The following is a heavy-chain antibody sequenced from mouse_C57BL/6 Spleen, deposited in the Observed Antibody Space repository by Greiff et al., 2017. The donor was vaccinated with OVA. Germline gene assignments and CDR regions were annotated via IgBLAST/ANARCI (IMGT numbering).Heavy chain of an antibody. Sequence: EVKLVESGGGLVQPKGSLKLSCAASGFSFNTYAMNWVRQAPGKGLEWVARIRSKSNNYATYYADSVKDRFTISRDDSESMLYLQMNNLKTEDTAMYYCVRGYDKGFDYWGQGTTLTVSS. CDR2: IRSKSNNYAT. CDR3: VRGYDKGFDY. J-gene: IGHJ2*01. V-gene: IGHV10-1*01. CDR1: GFSFNTYA. D-gene: IGHD2-2*01.